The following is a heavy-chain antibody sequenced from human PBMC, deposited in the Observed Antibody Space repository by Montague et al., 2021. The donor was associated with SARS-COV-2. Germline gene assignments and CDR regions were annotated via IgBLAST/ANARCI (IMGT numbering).Heavy chain of an antibody. CDR2: ISGSGGST. D-gene: IGHD3-22*01. J-gene: IGHJ4*02. CDR3: AKLVYYDRAY. CDR1: GFTFSIYA. Sequence: SLRLSCAASGFTFSIYAMTWVRQAPGKGLELVSAISGSGGSTYYAASVKGRFTISRDNSKDTVYLQMNTLRAEDTAVYYCAKLVYYDRAYWGQGTLVIVSP. V-gene: IGHV3-23*01.